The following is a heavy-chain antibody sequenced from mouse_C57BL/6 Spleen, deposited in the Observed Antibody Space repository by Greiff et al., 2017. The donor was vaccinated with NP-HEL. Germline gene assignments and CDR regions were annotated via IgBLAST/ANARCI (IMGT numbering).Heavy chain of an antibody. CDR2: IYPGGGYT. CDR1: GYTFTNYW. Sequence: QVQLQQSGAELVRPGTSVKMSCKASGYTFTNYWIGWAKQRPGHGLEWIGDIYPGGGYTNYNEKFKGKATLTADKSSSTAYMQFSSLTSEDSAIYYCARRDGSRRYAMDDWGQGTSVTVSS. V-gene: IGHV1-63*01. D-gene: IGHD1-1*01. CDR3: ARRDGSRRYAMDD. J-gene: IGHJ4*01.